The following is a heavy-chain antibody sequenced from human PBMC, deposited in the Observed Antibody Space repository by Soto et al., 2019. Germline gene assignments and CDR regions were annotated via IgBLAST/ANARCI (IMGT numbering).Heavy chain of an antibody. Sequence: QLQLQESGPGLVKPSETLSLTCTVSGGSISSSSYYWGWIRQPPGKGLEWIGSIYYSGSTYYNPSLRSRAPISVDTSKNQSSLKLSSVTAADTAVYYCASTIHDYGDYRHAFDIWGQGTMVTVSS. CDR1: GGSISSSSYY. V-gene: IGHV4-39*01. CDR3: ASTIHDYGDYRHAFDI. D-gene: IGHD4-17*01. J-gene: IGHJ3*02. CDR2: IYYSGST.